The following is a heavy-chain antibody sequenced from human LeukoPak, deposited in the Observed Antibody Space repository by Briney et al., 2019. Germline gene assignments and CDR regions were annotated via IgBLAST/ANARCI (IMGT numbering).Heavy chain of an antibody. CDR2: ISYDGSNK. CDR3: ARDRAMVRGVISFDP. V-gene: IGHV3-30-3*01. Sequence: GGSLRLSCAASGFTFSSYAMHWVRQAPGKGLEWVAVISYDGSNKYYADSVKGRFTISRDNAKNSLYLQMNSLRAEDTAVYYCARDRAMVRGVISFDPWGQGTLVTVSS. J-gene: IGHJ5*02. CDR1: GFTFSSYA. D-gene: IGHD3-10*01.